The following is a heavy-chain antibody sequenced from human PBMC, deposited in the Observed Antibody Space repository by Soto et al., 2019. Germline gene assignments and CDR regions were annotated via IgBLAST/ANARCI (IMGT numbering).Heavy chain of an antibody. CDR1: GYTFGSYG. Sequence: QVQLVQSGAEVKKPGASVKVSCKASGYTFGSYGMTWVRQAPGQGLEWMGWISAYNGNTDYAQKFQGRVTLTTDTSTDTAYMELRSLRSDDTDVYYCARDRVVVHGWFDPWGQGTLVTVSS. D-gene: IGHD3-3*01. CDR2: ISAYNGNT. CDR3: ARDRVVVHGWFDP. V-gene: IGHV1-18*01. J-gene: IGHJ5*02.